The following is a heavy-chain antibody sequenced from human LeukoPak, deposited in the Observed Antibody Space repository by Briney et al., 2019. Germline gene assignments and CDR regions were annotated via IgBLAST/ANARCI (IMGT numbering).Heavy chain of an antibody. V-gene: IGHV4-38-2*02. CDR3: ARDSGSWSVYYYYMDV. Sequence: PSETLSLTCTVSGYSISSGYYWGWIRQPPGKGLEWIGSIYHSGSTYYNPSLKSRVTISVDTSKNQFSLKLSSVTAADTALYYCARDSGSWSVYYYYMDVWGKGTTVTVSS. CDR1: GYSISSGYY. CDR2: IYHSGST. J-gene: IGHJ6*03. D-gene: IGHD6-13*01.